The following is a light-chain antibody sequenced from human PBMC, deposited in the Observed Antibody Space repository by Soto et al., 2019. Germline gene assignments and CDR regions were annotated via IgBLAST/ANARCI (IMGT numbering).Light chain of an antibody. CDR2: NNH. CDR3: QSYDSSLTAPVV. J-gene: IGLJ2*01. Sequence: QSVLTQPPSVSGAPGQRVTISCTGSSSNIGAGFDVHWYQQLLGTAPKLLIYNNHNRPSGVPDRFSGSKSGTSASLAITGLQAEDEADYFCQSYDSSLTAPVVFGGGTKVTVL. CDR1: SSNIGAGFD. V-gene: IGLV1-40*01.